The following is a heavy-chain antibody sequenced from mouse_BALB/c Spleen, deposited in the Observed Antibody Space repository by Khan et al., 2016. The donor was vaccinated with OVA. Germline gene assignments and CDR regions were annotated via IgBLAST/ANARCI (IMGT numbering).Heavy chain of an antibody. V-gene: IGHV5-17*02. CDR3: ATSYFYGYYFDY. J-gene: IGHJ2*01. CDR1: GFTFSTYG. D-gene: IGHD1-1*01. Sequence: EVQLVESGGGLVQPGGSRKLSCAASGFTFSTYGMHWVRQAPEKGLEWVAYISGDSSTVYYADTVKGRFTISRANPKTTLFLQMTGLMSEDTARYYGATSYFYGYYFDYWGPGTTLTVSS. CDR2: ISGDSSTV.